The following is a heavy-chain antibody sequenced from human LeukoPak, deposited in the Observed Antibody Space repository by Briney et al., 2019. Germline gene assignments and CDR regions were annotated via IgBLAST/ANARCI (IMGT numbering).Heavy chain of an antibody. J-gene: IGHJ4*02. V-gene: IGHV3-23*01. CDR2: FGGGYSDT. D-gene: IGHD3-3*01. CDR3: AKEFGDFWSGYQGAFNS. Sequence: PGGSLRLSCAASGFTFSNYAFSWVRQPPGRGLEWVSGFGGGYSDTNYADSVKGRFTISRDNSRNTLYLQMNSLRAEDTAVYYCAKEFGDFWSGYQGAFNSWGQGTLVTVSS. CDR1: GFTFSNYA.